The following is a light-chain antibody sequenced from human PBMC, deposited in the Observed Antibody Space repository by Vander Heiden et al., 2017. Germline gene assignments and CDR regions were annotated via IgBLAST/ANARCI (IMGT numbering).Light chain of an antibody. V-gene: IGLV1-51*01. Sequence: QSVLTPPPSVSAAPGQKCTISGSVSSSNIENTYASWFQHLQVTAPKPLIYDNNTRPSGIPDRFSGSKSGTSATLGITGLQTGDEADYYCATWDSSLSAGRVFGGGTKLTVL. J-gene: IGLJ3*02. CDR1: SSNIENTY. CDR3: ATWDSSLSAGRV. CDR2: DNN.